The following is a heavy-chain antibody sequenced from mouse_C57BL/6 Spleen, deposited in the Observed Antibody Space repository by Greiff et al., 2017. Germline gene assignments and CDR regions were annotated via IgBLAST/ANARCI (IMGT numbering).Heavy chain of an antibody. CDR1: GFTFTAYY. Sequence: VMLVESGGGLVQPGGSLRLSCAASGFTFTAYYMSWVRQPPGKALEWLGFISNKANGYTTEYSASVKGRFTISRDNSQSILYLQMNALGAEDSATYYCARYIHFYYGVYYAMDYWGQGTSATVSS. CDR2: ISNKANGYTT. CDR3: ARYIHFYYGVYYAMDY. J-gene: IGHJ4*01. V-gene: IGHV7-3*01. D-gene: IGHD2-13*01.